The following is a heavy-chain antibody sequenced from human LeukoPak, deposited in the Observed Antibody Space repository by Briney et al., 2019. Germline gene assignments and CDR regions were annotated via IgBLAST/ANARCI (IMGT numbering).Heavy chain of an antibody. CDR1: GDSISSYY. V-gene: IGHV4-59*01. D-gene: IGHD3-16*02. Sequence: SETLSLTCTVSGDSISSYYWSWIRHPPGKGLEWIGYIYYSGSTNYNTSLKSRVTISVDTSKKQISLKLSPVTASDTAVYYCARVGGIYDYVWGSYRSDAFDIWGQGTMVTVSS. J-gene: IGHJ3*02. CDR2: IYYSGST. CDR3: ARVGGIYDYVWGSYRSDAFDI.